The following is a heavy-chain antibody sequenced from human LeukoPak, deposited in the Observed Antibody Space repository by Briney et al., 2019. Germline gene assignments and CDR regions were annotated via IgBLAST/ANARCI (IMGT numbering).Heavy chain of an antibody. CDR2: IWYDGSNK. J-gene: IGHJ6*02. V-gene: IGHV3-33*01. Sequence: GGSLRLSCAASGFTFSSYGMHWVRQAPGKGLEWVAVIWYDGSNKYYADSVKGRFTISRDNSKNTLYLQMNSLRAEDTAVYYCARVKGPSHLLYGMDVWGQGTTVTVSS. CDR3: ARVKGPSHLLYGMDV. CDR1: GFTFSSYG.